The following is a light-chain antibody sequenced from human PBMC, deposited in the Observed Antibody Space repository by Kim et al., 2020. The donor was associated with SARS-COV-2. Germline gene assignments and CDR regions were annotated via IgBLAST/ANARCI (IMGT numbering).Light chain of an antibody. V-gene: IGLV6-57*03. J-gene: IGLJ2*01. CDR3: QSYDSSNPVV. Sequence: KTVTSAGTRSSGGIASNYVQWYQLRPGSAATTVIYEDNQRPSGVPDRFSGSIDSSSNSASLTISGLKTEDEADYYCQSYDSSNPVVFGGGTQLTVL. CDR2: EDN. CDR1: SGGIASNY.